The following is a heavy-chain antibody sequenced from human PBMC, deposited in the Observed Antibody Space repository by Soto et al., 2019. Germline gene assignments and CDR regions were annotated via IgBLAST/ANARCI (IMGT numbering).Heavy chain of an antibody. CDR1: GYNFTTYG. CDR2: ISSYNGWT. D-gene: IGHD3-22*01. J-gene: IGHJ3*02. V-gene: IGHV1-18*01. Sequence: VHLVQSGAEVKTPGASVKVSCRASGYNFTTYGISWVRQAPGQGLEWMGWISSYNGWTHFAQELQGRVTMTTDTSTSTTYMELRSLRPDDTAVYYCARDYFDVSGHYYDLFDIWGQGTMVTVSS. CDR3: ARDYFDVSGHYYDLFDI.